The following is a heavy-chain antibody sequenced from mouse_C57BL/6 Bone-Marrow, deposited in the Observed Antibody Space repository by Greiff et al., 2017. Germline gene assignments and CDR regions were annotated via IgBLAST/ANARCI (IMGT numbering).Heavy chain of an antibody. D-gene: IGHD1-1*01. CDR3: ARSPRSYGSSYPHWYFDV. V-gene: IGHV1-72*01. Sequence: QVQLKQPGAELVKPGASVKLSCKASGYTFTSYWMHWVKQRPGRGLEWIGRIDPNSGGTKYNEKFKSKATLTVDKPSSTAYMQLSSLTSEDSAVYYCARSPRSYGSSYPHWYFDVWGTGTTVTVSS. CDR2: IDPNSGGT. CDR1: GYTFTSYW. J-gene: IGHJ1*03.